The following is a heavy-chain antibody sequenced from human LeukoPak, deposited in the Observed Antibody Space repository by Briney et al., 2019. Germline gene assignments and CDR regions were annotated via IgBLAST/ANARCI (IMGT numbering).Heavy chain of an antibody. V-gene: IGHV3-23*01. J-gene: IGHJ4*02. D-gene: IGHD1-26*01. CDR3: AKEIGLIVGATRFDY. CDR2: ISGSGGST. Sequence: GGSLRLSCAASGFIFDDYAMHWVRQGPGKGLEWVSAISGSGGSTYYADSVKGRFTISRDNSKNTLYLQMNSLRAEDTAVYYCAKEIGLIVGATRFDYWGQGTLVTVSS. CDR1: GFIFDDYA.